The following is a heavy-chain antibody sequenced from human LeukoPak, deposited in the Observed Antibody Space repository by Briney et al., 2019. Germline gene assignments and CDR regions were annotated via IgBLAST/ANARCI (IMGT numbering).Heavy chain of an antibody. CDR3: ARDQDGSGSIDY. CDR2: ISSGSTYI. Sequence: GGSLRLSCAASEFTFSTYSMNWVRQAPGKGLEWVSSISSGSTYIYYADSVKGRFTISRDNSKNTLYLQMNSLRAEDTAVYYCARDQDGSGSIDYWGQGTLVTVSS. D-gene: IGHD3-10*01. CDR1: EFTFSTYS. V-gene: IGHV3-21*01. J-gene: IGHJ4*02.